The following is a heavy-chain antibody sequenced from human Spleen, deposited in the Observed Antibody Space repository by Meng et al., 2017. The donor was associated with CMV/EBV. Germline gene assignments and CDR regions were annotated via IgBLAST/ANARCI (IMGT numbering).Heavy chain of an antibody. D-gene: IGHD3-22*01. Sequence: GESLKISCAGSGFTFSSYSMHWVRQAPGKGLEWVSIIYAGGTKTYYADSVKGRFTISRDNSKNTLYLQMNSLRPEDTAAYYCAKGDDTKAIDYWGQGTLVTVSS. J-gene: IGHJ4*02. CDR1: GFTFSSYS. V-gene: IGHV3-23*03. CDR2: IYAGGTKT. CDR3: AKGDDTKAIDY.